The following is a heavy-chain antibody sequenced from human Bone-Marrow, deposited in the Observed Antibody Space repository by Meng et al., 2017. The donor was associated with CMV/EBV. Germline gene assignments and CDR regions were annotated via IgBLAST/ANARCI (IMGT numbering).Heavy chain of an antibody. D-gene: IGHD2-2*02. Sequence: SETLSLTCTVSGGSISSSSYYWGWIRQPPGKGLEWIGSIYYSGSTYYNPSLKSRVTISVDTSKNQFSLKLSSVTAADTAVYYCARIGVVVPAAIAWFDPWGQRTLVTVSS. CDR3: ARIGVVVPAAIAWFDP. V-gene: IGHV4-39*07. CDR2: IYYSGST. CDR1: GGSISSSSYY. J-gene: IGHJ5*02.